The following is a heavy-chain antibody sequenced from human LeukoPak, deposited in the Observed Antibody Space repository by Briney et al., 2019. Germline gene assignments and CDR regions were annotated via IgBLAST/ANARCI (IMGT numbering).Heavy chain of an antibody. CDR1: GGSISSYY. CDR2: IYYSGNT. Sequence: PSETLSLTCAVSGGSISSYYWGWIRQPPGKGLEWIAYIYYSGNTNYNPSFKGRVTISVDMSKNQFSLKLSSVAAADTAIYYCARQPSGTAAFDIWGQGTMVTVSS. CDR3: ARQPSGTAAFDI. J-gene: IGHJ3*02. V-gene: IGHV4-59*08. D-gene: IGHD1/OR15-1a*01.